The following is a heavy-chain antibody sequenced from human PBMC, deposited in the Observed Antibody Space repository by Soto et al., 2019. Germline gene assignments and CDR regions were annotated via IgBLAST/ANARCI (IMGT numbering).Heavy chain of an antibody. J-gene: IGHJ4*02. CDR3: ARGPCSTGLCNIWLRD. CDR2: IYYTGST. Sequence: SETLSLTCAASGDSITSGDYFWSWIRQHPGKGLEWIGYIYYTGSTYYNPSLKSRVTISIGTSRKQFSLQLSSVTAADTAMYYCARGPCSTGLCNIWLRDWGPGTLVTVSA. CDR1: GDSITSGDYF. V-gene: IGHV4-31*11. D-gene: IGHD2-8*02.